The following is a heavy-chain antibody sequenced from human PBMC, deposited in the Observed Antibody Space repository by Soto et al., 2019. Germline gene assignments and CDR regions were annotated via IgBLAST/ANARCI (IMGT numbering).Heavy chain of an antibody. D-gene: IGHD2-21*01. CDR2: IYWVNDK. CDR1: GFSLSTRGVA. J-gene: IGHJ4*02. Sequence: QITLKEAGPTLVKPTQTLTLTCTFSGFSLSTRGVAVGWIRQSPGKALEWLALIYWVNDKRYRPSLQNRLTITSDTSKHQVVLSMTSMDPVDTATYYCARHISVSRAEAYDYWGQGTLVLVSS. CDR3: ARHISVSRAEAYDY. V-gene: IGHV2-5*02.